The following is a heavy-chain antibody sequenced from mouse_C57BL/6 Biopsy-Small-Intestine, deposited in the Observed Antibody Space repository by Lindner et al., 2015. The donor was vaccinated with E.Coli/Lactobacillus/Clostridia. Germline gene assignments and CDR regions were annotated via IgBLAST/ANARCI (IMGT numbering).Heavy chain of an antibody. D-gene: IGHD1-1*01. Sequence: SVKVSCKASGYTFTGYYMYWVRQAPGQGLEWMGWINPNSGGTNYAQKFQGRVTMTRDTSISTAYMELSRLRSDDTAVYHCARGRDHYDSSGYVVSWGQGTLVTVSS. V-gene: IGHV1-18*01. J-gene: IGHJ4*01. CDR1: GYTFTGYY. CDR2: INPNSGGT. CDR3: ARGRDHYDSSGYVVS.